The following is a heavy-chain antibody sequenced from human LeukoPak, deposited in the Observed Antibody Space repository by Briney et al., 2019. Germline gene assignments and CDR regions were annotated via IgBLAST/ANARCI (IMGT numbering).Heavy chain of an antibody. J-gene: IGHJ4*02. D-gene: IGHD2-15*01. CDR1: GGTFSSYA. V-gene: IGHV1-69*04. CDR2: IIPILGIA. CDR3: ARLVAAGIDFDY. Sequence: SVKVSCKASGGTFSSYAISWVRQAPGQGLEWMGRIIPILGIANYAQKFQGRVTITADKSTSTAYIELSSLRSEDTAVYYCARLVAAGIDFDYWGQGTLVTVSS.